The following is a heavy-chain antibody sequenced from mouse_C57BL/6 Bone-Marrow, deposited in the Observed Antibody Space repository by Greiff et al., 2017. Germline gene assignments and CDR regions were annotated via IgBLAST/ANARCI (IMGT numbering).Heavy chain of an antibody. CDR2: IDPSDSYT. J-gene: IGHJ1*03. CDR3: ARPQYYSSSYGYCDV. D-gene: IGHD1-1*01. V-gene: IGHV1-59*01. Sequence: QVQLQQPGAELVRPGTSVKLSCKASGYTFTSYWMHWVKQRPGQGLEWIGVIDPSDSYTNYNQKFKGKATLTVDTSSSTAYMQLSSLTSEDSAVYCCARPQYYSSSYGYCDVWGTGTTVTVSS. CDR1: GYTFTSYW.